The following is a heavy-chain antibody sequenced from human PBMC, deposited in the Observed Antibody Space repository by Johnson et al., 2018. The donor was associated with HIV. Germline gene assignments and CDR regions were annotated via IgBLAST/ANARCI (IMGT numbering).Heavy chain of an antibody. D-gene: IGHD3-10*01. CDR3: YCTEHFGAGSESKGTFDA. Sequence: VQLVESGGGVVQPGGSLRLSCAASGFTFSSYAMYWVRQAPGKGLEWVSGINWNGGSTGYADSVKGRFTISRDNSKNTLYLQMSSLRQDDTAVYSCYCTEHFGAGSESKGTFDAWGQGTMVTVSS. J-gene: IGHJ3*01. CDR1: GFTFSSYA. CDR2: INWNGGST. V-gene: IGHV3-NL1*01.